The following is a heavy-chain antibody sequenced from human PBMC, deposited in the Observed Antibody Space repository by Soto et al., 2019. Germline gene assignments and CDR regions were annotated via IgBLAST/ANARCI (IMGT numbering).Heavy chain of an antibody. CDR2: ISGSGGSA. V-gene: IGHV3-23*01. Sequence: PGGSLRLSCAASGYTFSSYGMSWARQAPGKGLEWVSGISGSGGSAHYADSVKGRFTISRDNSKNTLFLQMNSLRGEDTAIYYCAKVYGSRSYCVDYWGQGTLVTVSS. CDR3: AKVYGSRSYCVDY. CDR1: GYTFSSYG. J-gene: IGHJ4*02. D-gene: IGHD3-10*01.